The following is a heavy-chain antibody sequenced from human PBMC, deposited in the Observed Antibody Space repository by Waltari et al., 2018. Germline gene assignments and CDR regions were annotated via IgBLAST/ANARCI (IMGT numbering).Heavy chain of an antibody. J-gene: IGHJ3*02. CDR1: GGSISSSY. V-gene: IGHV4-4*07. Sequence: QVQLQESGPGLVKPSETLSLTCNVSGGSISSSYWSWIRQPAGKGLEWIGRIYTSGSTNYNPSLKSRVTMSVDTSKNQFSLKLSSVTAADTAVYYCARVDSSGWDENAFDIWGQGTMVTVSS. CDR3: ARVDSSGWDENAFDI. CDR2: IYTSGST. D-gene: IGHD6-19*01.